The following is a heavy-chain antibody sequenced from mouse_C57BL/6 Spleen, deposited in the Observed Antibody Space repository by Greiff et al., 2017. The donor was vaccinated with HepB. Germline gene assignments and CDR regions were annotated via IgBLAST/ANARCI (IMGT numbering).Heavy chain of an antibody. V-gene: IGHV1-82*01. J-gene: IGHJ3*01. Sequence: VQLVESGPELVKPGASVKISCKASGYAFSSSWMNWVKQRPGKGLEWIGRIYPGDGDTNYNGKFKGKATLTADKSSSTAYMQLSSLTSEDSAVYFCARESTTGVFAYWGQGTLVTVSA. D-gene: IGHD5-1*01. CDR3: ARESTTGVFAY. CDR2: IYPGDGDT. CDR1: GYAFSSSW.